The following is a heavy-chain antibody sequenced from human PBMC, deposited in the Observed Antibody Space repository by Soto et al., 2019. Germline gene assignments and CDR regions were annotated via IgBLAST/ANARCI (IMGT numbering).Heavy chain of an antibody. CDR2: ISGSGGST. CDR1: GFTFRSYA. D-gene: IGHD3-3*01. V-gene: IGHV3-23*01. J-gene: IGHJ3*02. Sequence: GGSLRLSCAASGFTFRSYAMSWVRQAPGKGLGWGSSISGSGGSTYYADSVKGRFTISRDNSKNTLYLQMNSLRPEDTAVYYCAKEMYDDFWSGHDAFEIWGKGT. CDR3: AKEMYDDFWSGHDAFEI.